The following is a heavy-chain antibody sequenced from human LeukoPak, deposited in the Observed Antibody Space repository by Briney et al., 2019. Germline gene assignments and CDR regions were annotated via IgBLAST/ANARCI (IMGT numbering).Heavy chain of an antibody. CDR2: IYYSGST. CDR3: ARACYDFWSGYNSGGYFDY. J-gene: IGHJ4*02. V-gene: IGHV4-30-4*08. Sequence: PSQTLSLTCTVSGGSISSGDYYWSWIRQPPGKGLEWIGYIYYSGSTYYNPSLKSRVTISVDTSKNQFSLKLSSVTAADAAVYYRARACYDFWSGYNSGGYFDYWGQGTLVTVSS. D-gene: IGHD3-3*01. CDR1: GGSISSGDYY.